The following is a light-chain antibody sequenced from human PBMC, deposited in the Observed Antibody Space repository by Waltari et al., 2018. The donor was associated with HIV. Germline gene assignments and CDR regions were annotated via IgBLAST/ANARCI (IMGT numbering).Light chain of an antibody. V-gene: IGKV3-15*01. J-gene: IGKJ1*01. Sequence: EIVMTQSPATLCVSPGERATLSCRASQSVSSNIAWYQQKPGQTPRLLIYGASIRATGIPARFSGSGSGTEFTLTISSLQSEDFAVYYCQQYNKWPSVAFGQGTKVEIK. CDR2: GAS. CDR3: QQYNKWPSVA. CDR1: QSVSSN.